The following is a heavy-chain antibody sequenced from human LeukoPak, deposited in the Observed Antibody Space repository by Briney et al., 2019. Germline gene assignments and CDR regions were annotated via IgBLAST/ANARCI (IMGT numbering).Heavy chain of an antibody. CDR1: GVSITSSSYY. Sequence: SETLSLTCSVSGVSITSSSYYWGWIRQPPGKGLEWIGSIYSRGTTSYNSSLKSRVIISADSSTNHFSLKLTSVTAADTAVYYCARAVAGFFDYWGQGTLVTVSS. V-gene: IGHV4-39*02. J-gene: IGHJ4*02. CDR2: IYSRGTT. CDR3: ARAVAGFFDY. D-gene: IGHD6-19*01.